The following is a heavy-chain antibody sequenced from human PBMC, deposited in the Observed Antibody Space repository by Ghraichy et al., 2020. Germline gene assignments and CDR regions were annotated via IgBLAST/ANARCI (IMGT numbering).Heavy chain of an antibody. Sequence: GGSLRLSCTASGFTFSRDWMYWVRQAPGKGLVWVSRINGDGSTTNYADSVKGRFTISRDNAKNTMYLQMNSLRAEDTAVYYCARVLGRDGYHFPPAYFDYWGQGTLVTVSS. V-gene: IGHV3-74*01. D-gene: IGHD5-24*01. J-gene: IGHJ4*02. CDR1: GFTFSRDW. CDR2: INGDGSTT. CDR3: ARVLGRDGYHFPPAYFDY.